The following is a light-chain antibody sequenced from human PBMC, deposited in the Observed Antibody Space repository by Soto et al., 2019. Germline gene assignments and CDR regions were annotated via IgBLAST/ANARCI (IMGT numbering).Light chain of an antibody. V-gene: IGKV3-20*01. Sequence: EIVLTQSPGTLSLSPGERATHSCRASQSVSSSYLAWYQQKAGQAPRLLIYGASNRATGIPDRFSGSGSGTDFILTISRLEPEDFAVYYCQHYGSSWTFGQGTKVEIK. CDR2: GAS. CDR3: QHYGSSWT. CDR1: QSVSSSY. J-gene: IGKJ1*01.